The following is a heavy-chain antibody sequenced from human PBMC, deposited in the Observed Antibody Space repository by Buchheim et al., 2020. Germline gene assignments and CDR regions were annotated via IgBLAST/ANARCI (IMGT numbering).Heavy chain of an antibody. CDR3: ARDGDTAMVLGYFDY. CDR2: ISYDGSNK. D-gene: IGHD5-18*01. Sequence: VQLVESGGGVVQPGRSLRLSCAASGFTFSSYGMHWVRQAPGKGLEWVAVISYDGSNKYYADSVKGRFTISRDNSKNTLYLQMNSLRAEDTAVYYCARDGDTAMVLGYFDYWGQGTL. V-gene: IGHV3-30*03. J-gene: IGHJ4*02. CDR1: GFTFSSYG.